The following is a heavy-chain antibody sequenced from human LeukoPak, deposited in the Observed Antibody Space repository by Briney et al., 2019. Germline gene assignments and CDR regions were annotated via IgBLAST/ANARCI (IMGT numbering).Heavy chain of an antibody. J-gene: IGHJ6*02. CDR2: ISAYDGST. Sequence: ASVKVSCKASGYTFTSYAINWVRQAPGQGLEWMGWISAYDGSTISAQDLQGRVTMTTDTSTTTAYMGLTRLRSDDTAVYYCARDPLSSTWSPYYFTLDAWGQGTTVIVSS. CDR3: ARDPLSSTWSPYYFTLDA. D-gene: IGHD6-13*01. CDR1: GYTFTSYA. V-gene: IGHV1-18*01.